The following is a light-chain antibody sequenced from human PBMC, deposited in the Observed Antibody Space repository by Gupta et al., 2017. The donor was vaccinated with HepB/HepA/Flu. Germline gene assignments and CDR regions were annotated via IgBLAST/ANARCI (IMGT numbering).Light chain of an antibody. J-gene: IGKJ1*01. V-gene: IGKV1-39*01. CDR1: QTISIY. CDR3: QQSDSTPTA. CDR2: AAS. Sequence: DIQMTQSPSSLSASVGDRVTITCRASQTISIYLNWYQQKPGQAPKLLIYAASSLQSGVPSRFSGNGSGTDFTLTISSLQPEDFASYFCQQSDSTPTAFGQGTKVETK.